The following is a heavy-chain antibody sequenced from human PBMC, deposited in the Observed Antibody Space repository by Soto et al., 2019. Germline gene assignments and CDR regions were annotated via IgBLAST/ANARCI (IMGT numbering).Heavy chain of an antibody. J-gene: IGHJ5*02. CDR1: GGSISSGGYY. CDR3: ARGTTVAPNWFDP. V-gene: IGHV4-31*03. D-gene: IGHD4-17*01. Sequence: QVQLQESGPGLVKPSQTLSLTCTVAGGSISSGGYYWSWIRQHPGKGLEWIGYIYYSGSTYYNPSLKSRVTISVDTSKNQFSLKLSSVTAADTAVYYCARGTTVAPNWFDPWGQGTLVTVSS. CDR2: IYYSGST.